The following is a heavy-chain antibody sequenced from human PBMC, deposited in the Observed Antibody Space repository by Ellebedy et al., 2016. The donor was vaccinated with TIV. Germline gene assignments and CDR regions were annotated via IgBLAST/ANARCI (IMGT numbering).Heavy chain of an antibody. CDR2: INHSGST. CDR3: ARSPDSPRGY. V-gene: IGHV4-34*01. Sequence: SETLSLTXAVYDGSLSGYYWSWIRQPPGKGLEWIGEINHSGSTNYNTSLKSRVTISVDTSKSQFSLKLSSVTAADTAVYYCARSPDSPRGYWGQGALVTVSS. J-gene: IGHJ4*02. CDR1: DGSLSGYY. D-gene: IGHD3-10*01.